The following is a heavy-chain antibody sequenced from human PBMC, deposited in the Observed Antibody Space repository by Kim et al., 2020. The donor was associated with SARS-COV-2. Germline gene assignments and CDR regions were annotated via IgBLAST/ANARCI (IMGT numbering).Heavy chain of an antibody. CDR3: AIDAAYYYDSSAYCYFDL. D-gene: IGHD3-22*01. CDR1: GFTFSDFY. CDR2: ISCSGSYT. J-gene: IGHJ2*01. Sequence: GGSLRLSCAASGFTFSDFYMSWIRQAPGKGLEWVSYISCSGSYTDYADSVKGRFTISRDNAKNSLYLQMNSLRAEDTAVYYCAIDAAYYYDSSAYCYFDLWGRGTRVTVSS. V-gene: IGHV3-11*05.